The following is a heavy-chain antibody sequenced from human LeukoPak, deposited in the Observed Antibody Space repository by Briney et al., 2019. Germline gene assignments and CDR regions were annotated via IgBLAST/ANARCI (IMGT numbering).Heavy chain of an antibody. CDR1: GYTFTGYY. CDR2: INPNSGGT. CDR3: ARDYRYDFWSGYYFGY. V-gene: IGHV1-2*02. Sequence: ASVKVSCKASGYTFTGYYMHWVRQAPGQGLEWMGWINPNSGGTNYAQKFQGRVTVTRDTSISTAYMELSRLRSDDTAVYYCARDYRYDFWSGYYFGYWGQGTLVTVSS. J-gene: IGHJ4*02. D-gene: IGHD3-3*01.